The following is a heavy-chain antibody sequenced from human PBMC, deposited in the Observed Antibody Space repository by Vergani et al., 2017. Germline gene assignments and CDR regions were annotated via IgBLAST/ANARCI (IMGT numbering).Heavy chain of an antibody. J-gene: IGHJ2*01. D-gene: IGHD3-16*01. CDR3: ASGKYYSDSTAHFRGRYFDV. Sequence: QMQLQESGPGLVKASEPLSLTCTVSGDSIISRSYYWGWIRQPPGKGLEWIGSIYNSGNGDSSSSLKSRVTISADTSKNQFSLRLTSVTAADTAVYYCASGKYYSDSTAHFRGRYFDVGGRGTLVTVPS. CDR2: IYNSGNG. CDR1: GDSIISRSYY. V-gene: IGHV4-39*01.